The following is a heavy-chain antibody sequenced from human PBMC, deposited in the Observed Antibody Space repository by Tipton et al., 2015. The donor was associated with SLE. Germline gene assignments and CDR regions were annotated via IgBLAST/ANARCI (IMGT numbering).Heavy chain of an antibody. D-gene: IGHD3-16*02. CDR1: GESFGGYY. CDR3: SQAHLWGSYRYASDI. Sequence: TLSLTCSIYGESFGGYYWSWIRQPPGKGLEWIGEINHGGSTNYNPSLKSRVTISVDTSKNQFSLKLSSVTAADTAVYYCSQAHLWGSYRYASDIWGQATMVTISS. CDR2: INHGGST. J-gene: IGHJ3*02. V-gene: IGHV4-34*01.